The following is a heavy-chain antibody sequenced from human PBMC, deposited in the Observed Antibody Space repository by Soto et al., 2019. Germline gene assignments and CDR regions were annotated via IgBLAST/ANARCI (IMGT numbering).Heavy chain of an antibody. Sequence: QVQLVQSGPEVKKPGASVKVSCQTSGYTFTTYGIHWVRQAPGQGLEWMGWISGYNGNTNYAQKVQGRVTMTTDTSTSTAYMELGSLRSDDTAVYYGARGDDYVGPVDWGQGTLGTVAS. CDR2: ISGYNGNT. J-gene: IGHJ4*02. V-gene: IGHV1-18*04. CDR1: GYTFTTYG. CDR3: ARGDDYVGPVD. D-gene: IGHD4-17*01.